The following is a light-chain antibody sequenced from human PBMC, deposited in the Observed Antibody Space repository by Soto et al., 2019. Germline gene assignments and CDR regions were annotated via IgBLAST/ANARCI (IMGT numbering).Light chain of an antibody. CDR1: QSIGSW. J-gene: IGKJ1*01. CDR3: QQYNSYSPWT. Sequence: QMTQSPSSLSSSVGDSVTITCRASQSIGSWLAWYHQKPGKAPKLLMFDASTLESGVPSRFRGSGSGTEFTLTISSLQPDDFATYYCQQYNSYSPWTFGQGTKVDIK. V-gene: IGKV1-5*01. CDR2: DAS.